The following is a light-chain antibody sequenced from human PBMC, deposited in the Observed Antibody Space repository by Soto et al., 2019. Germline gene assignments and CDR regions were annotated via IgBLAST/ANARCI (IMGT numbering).Light chain of an antibody. Sequence: DIVMTQSPLSLPVTPGEPASISCRSSQSLLHSNGYNYLDWYLQKPGQSPQLLIYLGSNRASGVPDRFSGSGSGTDFTLKISRVEAEDVGVYYCMQALQTPWTCGQGNKVEIK. V-gene: IGKV2-28*01. CDR2: LGS. J-gene: IGKJ1*01. CDR1: QSLLHSNGYNY. CDR3: MQALQTPWT.